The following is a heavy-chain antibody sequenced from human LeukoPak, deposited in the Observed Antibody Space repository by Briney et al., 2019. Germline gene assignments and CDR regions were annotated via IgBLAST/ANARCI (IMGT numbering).Heavy chain of an antibody. CDR1: GYTFTSYD. Sequence: ASVKVSCKASGYTFTSYDINWVRQATGQGLEWMGWMNPNSGNTGYAQKFQGRVTITRNTSISTAYMELSSLSSEDTAVYYCARDQYCSSTSCYFDAFDIWGQGTMVTVSS. CDR2: MNPNSGNT. J-gene: IGHJ3*02. V-gene: IGHV1-8*03. D-gene: IGHD2-2*01. CDR3: ARDQYCSSTSCYFDAFDI.